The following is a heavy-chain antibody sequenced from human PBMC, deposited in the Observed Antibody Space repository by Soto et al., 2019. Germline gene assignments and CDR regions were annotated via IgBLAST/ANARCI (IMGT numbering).Heavy chain of an antibody. CDR3: AREAYYVNWFDP. V-gene: IGHV3-48*01. D-gene: IGHD3-22*01. CDR1: GFTFSSYS. Sequence: EVQLVESGGGLVQPGGSLRLSCAASGFTFSSYSMNWVRQAPGKGLEWVSYISSSSSTIYYADSVKGRFTISRDNAKNSLCPKMNSLRAEDTAVYYWAREAYYVNWFDPWAKGTLLPFSS. CDR2: ISSSSSTI. J-gene: IGHJ5*02.